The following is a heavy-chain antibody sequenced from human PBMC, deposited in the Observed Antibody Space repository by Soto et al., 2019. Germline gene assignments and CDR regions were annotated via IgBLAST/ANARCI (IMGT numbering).Heavy chain of an antibody. CDR1: GFTFSNYW. D-gene: IGHD3-16*02. CDR3: ARRSVIYNWFDP. CDR2: IKLDGSER. Sequence: GGSLRLSCAASGFTFSNYWMTWVRQAPGKGLEWVGSIKLDGSERYYVDSVKGRFTISRDNVRNSLYLQVNSLRAEDTAVYYCARRSVIYNWFDPWGQGTLVTVSS. V-gene: IGHV3-7*01. J-gene: IGHJ5*02.